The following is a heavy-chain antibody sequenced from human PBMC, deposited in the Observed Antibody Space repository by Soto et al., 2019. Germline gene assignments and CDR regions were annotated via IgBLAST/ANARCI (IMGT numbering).Heavy chain of an antibody. D-gene: IGHD6-19*01. V-gene: IGHV1-69*13. Sequence: ASVKVSCKASGGTFSSYAISWVRQAPGQGLEWMGGIIPIFGTANYAQKFQGRVTITADESTSTAYMELSSLRSEDTAVYYCARDNGSGWSRDLDYWGQGTLVTVSS. CDR1: GGTFSSYA. CDR2: IIPIFGTA. J-gene: IGHJ4*02. CDR3: ARDNGSGWSRDLDY.